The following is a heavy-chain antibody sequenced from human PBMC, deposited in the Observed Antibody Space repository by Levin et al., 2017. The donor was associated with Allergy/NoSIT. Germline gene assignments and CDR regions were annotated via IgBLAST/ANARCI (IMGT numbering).Heavy chain of an antibody. V-gene: IGHV3-21*01. CDR2: ISSSSSYI. J-gene: IGHJ6*02. CDR3: ASLFGDIVVVPAAARYYYYGMDV. D-gene: IGHD2-2*01. CDR1: GFTFSSYS. Sequence: TGESLKISCAASGFTFSSYSMNWVRQAPGKGLEWVSSISSSSSYIYYADSVKGRFTISRDNAKNSLYLQMNSLRAEDTAVYYCASLFGDIVVVPAAARYYYYGMDVWGQGTTVTVSS.